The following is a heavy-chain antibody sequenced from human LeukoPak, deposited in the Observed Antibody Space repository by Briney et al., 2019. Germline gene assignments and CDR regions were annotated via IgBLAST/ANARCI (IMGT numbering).Heavy chain of an antibody. J-gene: IGHJ4*02. CDR1: GGSFSGYY. V-gene: IGHV3-21*01. Sequence: ETLSLTCAVYGGSFSGYYWSWVRQAPGKGLEWVSSISSSSSYIYYADSVKGRFTISRDNAKNSLYLQMNSLRAEDTAVHYCARSSYSSGWYGPAYYFDYWGQGTLVTVSS. D-gene: IGHD6-19*01. CDR2: ISSSSSYI. CDR3: ARSSYSSGWYGPAYYFDY.